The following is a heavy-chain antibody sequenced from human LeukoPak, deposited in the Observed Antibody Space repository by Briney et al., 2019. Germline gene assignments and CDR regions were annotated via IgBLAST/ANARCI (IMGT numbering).Heavy chain of an antibody. D-gene: IGHD3-10*01. V-gene: IGHV4-39*01. CDR3: ARHFRAVGNYGSGSYYDYFDF. Sequence: PSETLSLTCTVSGGSIGSDSYYWGWIRQPPGKGLEWIGTMYYGGSDHYNPSLKSRVAIMPDRSKNQFSLRVTSVTAADTAVYYCARHFRAVGNYGSGSYYDYFDFWGQGTLVTVSS. CDR2: MYYGGSD. CDR1: GGSIGSDSYY. J-gene: IGHJ4*02.